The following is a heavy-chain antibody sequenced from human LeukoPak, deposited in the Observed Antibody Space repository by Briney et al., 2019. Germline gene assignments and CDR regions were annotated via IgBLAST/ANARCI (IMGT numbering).Heavy chain of an antibody. V-gene: IGHV4-59*01. CDR3: ARVVGGSWYPLIYFDY. D-gene: IGHD6-13*01. Sequence: SETLSLTCTVSGGSISSYYWSWIRQPPGKGLEWIGYIYYSGSTNYNPSLKSRVTISVDTSKNQFSLKLSSVTAADTAVYYCARVVGGSWYPLIYFDYWAREPWSLSPQ. CDR1: GGSISSYY. J-gene: IGHJ4*02. CDR2: IYYSGST.